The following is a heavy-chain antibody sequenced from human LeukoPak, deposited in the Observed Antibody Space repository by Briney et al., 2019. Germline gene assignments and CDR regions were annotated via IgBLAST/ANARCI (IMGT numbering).Heavy chain of an antibody. CDR2: INPSSGGT. CDR3: ARVHIPPSTSIEH. D-gene: IGHD3-16*01. CDR1: GYTFSDYH. J-gene: IGHJ4*02. Sequence: ASVKVSCKASGYTFSDYHIHWVRQAPGQGLEWIGWINPSSGGTEFAQNLQGRVTMTRDTFITTAYMELTGLTSDDTAVYYCARVHIPPSTSIEHWGQGTLVTVSS. V-gene: IGHV1-2*02.